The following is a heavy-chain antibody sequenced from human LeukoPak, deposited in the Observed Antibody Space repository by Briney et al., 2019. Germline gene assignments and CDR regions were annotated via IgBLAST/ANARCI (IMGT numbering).Heavy chain of an antibody. V-gene: IGHV3-21*03. D-gene: IGHD1-1*01. CDR1: GFTFSSYN. CDR2: ISSSSSYI. CDR3: RLRTTGTLKDRTPPNYYYYYMDV. Sequence: PGGSLRLSCAASGFTFSSYNMNWVRQAPGKGLEWVSSISSSSSYIYYADSVKGRFTISRDNAKNPLYLQMNSLKTEDTAVYYCRLRTTGTLKDRTPPNYYYYYMDVWGKGTTVTISS. J-gene: IGHJ6*03.